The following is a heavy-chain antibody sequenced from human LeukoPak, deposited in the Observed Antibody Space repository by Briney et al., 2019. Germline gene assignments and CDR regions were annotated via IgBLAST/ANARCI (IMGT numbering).Heavy chain of an antibody. CDR3: AGGSGWLIDL. CDR2: ISGSGGST. Sequence: PGGSLRLSCAASGFTFSSYGMSWVRQAPGKGLEWVSAISGSGGSTYYADSVKGRFTISRDNAKNSLYLQMNNLRAEDTAVYYCAGGSGWLIDLWGQGTLVTVSS. D-gene: IGHD5-12*01. V-gene: IGHV3-23*01. CDR1: GFTFSSYG. J-gene: IGHJ5*02.